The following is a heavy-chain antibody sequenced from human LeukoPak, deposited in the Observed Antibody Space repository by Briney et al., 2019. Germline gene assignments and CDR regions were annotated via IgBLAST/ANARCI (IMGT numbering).Heavy chain of an antibody. V-gene: IGHV4-59*12. CDR2: IYYSGST. CDR1: GGSINSYS. CDR3: ARGMRDYYAMDV. J-gene: IGHJ6*02. Sequence: SETLSLTCTVSGGSINSYSWSWIRQPPGKGLEWIGYIYYSGSTNYNPSLKSRVTISVDTSKNQFSLQLNSVTPEDTAVYYCARGMRDYYAMDVWGQGTTVTVSS.